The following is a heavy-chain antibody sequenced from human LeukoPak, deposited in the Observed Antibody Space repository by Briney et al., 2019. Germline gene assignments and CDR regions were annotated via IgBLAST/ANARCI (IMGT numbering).Heavy chain of an antibody. CDR3: ARDLSGVTGYTYGRGIDY. D-gene: IGHD5-18*01. Sequence: GGSLRHSCAGSGFTFSSYWRNWVRQAPGKGLEWVADIKQDGSEKYYVDSVKGRFTISRDHAKTSLYLQMNSLRAEDTAVYYCARDLSGVTGYTYGRGIDYWGQGTLVTVSS. V-gene: IGHV3-7*01. J-gene: IGHJ4*02. CDR1: GFTFSSYW. CDR2: IKQDGSEK.